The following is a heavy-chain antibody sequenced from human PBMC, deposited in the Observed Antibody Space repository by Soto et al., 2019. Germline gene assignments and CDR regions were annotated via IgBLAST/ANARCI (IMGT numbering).Heavy chain of an antibody. CDR1: GFTFSSYA. CDR2: IVSSGGST. Sequence: EVQLVESGGGLVQPGGSLRLSCAASGFTFSSYAMHWVRQAPGKGLEYVSAIVSSGGSTYYANSVKGRFTISRDNSTNTRYLQMGSLRAEDMAVDYCARGAERFDSGGQGSLVTVSS. J-gene: IGHJ4*02. V-gene: IGHV3-64*01. CDR3: ARGAERFDS.